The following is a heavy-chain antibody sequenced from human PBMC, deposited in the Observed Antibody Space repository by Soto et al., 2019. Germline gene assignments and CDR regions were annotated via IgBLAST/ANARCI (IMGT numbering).Heavy chain of an antibody. CDR2: IIPIFGTA. J-gene: IGHJ6*02. D-gene: IGHD6-6*01. Sequence: SVKVSCKASGGTFSSYAISWVRQAPGQGLEWMGGIIPIFGTANYAQKFQGRVTITADESTSTAYMELSSLRSEDTAVYYCARDREYSSSYYYYYGMDVWGQGTTVTVSS. V-gene: IGHV1-69*13. CDR3: ARDREYSSSYYYYYGMDV. CDR1: GGTFSSYA.